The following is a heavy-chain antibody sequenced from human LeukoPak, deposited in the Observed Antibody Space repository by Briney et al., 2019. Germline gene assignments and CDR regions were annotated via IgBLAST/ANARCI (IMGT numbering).Heavy chain of an antibody. CDR3: AKGTYCSSTSCLGGGIGYFDY. CDR1: GFTFSSYA. CDR2: ISGSGST. Sequence: GGSLRLSCAASGFTFSSYAMSWVRQAPGKGLEWVSAISGSGSTYYADSVKGRFTISRDNSKNTLYLQMNSLRAEDTAVYYCAKGTYCSSTSCLGGGIGYFDYWGQGTLVTVSS. D-gene: IGHD2-2*01. V-gene: IGHV3-23*01. J-gene: IGHJ4*02.